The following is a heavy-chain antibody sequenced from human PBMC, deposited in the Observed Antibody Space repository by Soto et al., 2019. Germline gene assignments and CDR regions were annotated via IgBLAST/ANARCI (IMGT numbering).Heavy chain of an antibody. CDR2: INDYGTTI. V-gene: IGHV3-74*01. CDR3: ARAGLEPFDY. D-gene: IGHD1-1*01. Sequence: GGSLGISCASSGFTLGSYLMHWVRQAPGKGLVWVSRINDYGTTINYAESVEGRFIISRDDAKSEVYLQMNNLRAEDSAVYYCARAGLEPFDYWGHGAMVTVSS. J-gene: IGHJ4*01. CDR1: GFTLGSYL.